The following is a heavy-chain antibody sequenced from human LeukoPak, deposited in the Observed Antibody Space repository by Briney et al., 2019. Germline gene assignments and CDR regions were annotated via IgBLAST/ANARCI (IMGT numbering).Heavy chain of an antibody. CDR1: GGSFSGYY. V-gene: IGHV4-34*01. J-gene: IGHJ4*02. D-gene: IGHD3-9*01. CDR2: INHSGST. Sequence: SSETLSLTCAVYGGSFSGYYWSWIRQPPGKGLECIGEINHSGSTNYNPSLKSRVTISVDTSKNQFSLKLSSVTAADTAVYYCARVTIFSFAGDLKPGGWGQGTLVTVSS. CDR3: ARVTIFSFAGDLKPGG.